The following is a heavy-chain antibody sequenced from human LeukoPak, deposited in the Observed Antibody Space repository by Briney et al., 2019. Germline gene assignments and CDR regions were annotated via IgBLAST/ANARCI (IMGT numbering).Heavy chain of an antibody. CDR2: INHSGST. J-gene: IGHJ4*02. Sequence: RTSETLSLTCAVYGGSFSGYYWSWIRQPPGKGLEWIGEINHSGSTNYNPSLKSRVTISVDTSKNQFSLKLSSVTAADTAVYYCARVEGGYNPYFDYWGQGTLVTVSS. CDR1: GGSFSGYY. V-gene: IGHV4-34*01. D-gene: IGHD5-24*01. CDR3: ARVEGGYNPYFDY.